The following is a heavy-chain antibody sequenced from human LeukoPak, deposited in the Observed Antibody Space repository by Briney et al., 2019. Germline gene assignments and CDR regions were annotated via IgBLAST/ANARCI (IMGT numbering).Heavy chain of an antibody. V-gene: IGHV4-4*07. CDR2: INTSGTS. J-gene: IGHJ4*02. CDR3: ARVGCGGDCYSRFFVY. CDR1: GVSISSYY. Sequence: SETLSLTCNVSGVSISSYYWSWIRQPAGKGLEWIGRINTSGTSNYNPSLRSRVTMSVDTSKNQFSLNLTSVTAADTAVYYCARVGCGGDCYSRFFVYWGQGTLVTVSS. D-gene: IGHD2-21*02.